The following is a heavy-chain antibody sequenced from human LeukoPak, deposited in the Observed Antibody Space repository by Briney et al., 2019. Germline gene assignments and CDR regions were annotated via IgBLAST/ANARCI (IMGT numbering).Heavy chain of an antibody. CDR2: IYHSGST. D-gene: IGHD3-22*01. J-gene: IGHJ4*02. V-gene: IGHV4-38-2*02. Sequence: SETLSLTCTVSGYSISSGYYWGWIRQPPGKGLEWIGSIYHSGSTYYNPSLKSRVTISVDTSKNQFSLKLSSVTAADTAVYYCASPASSGYLDYWGQGTLVTVSS. CDR1: GYSISSGYY. CDR3: ASPASSGYLDY.